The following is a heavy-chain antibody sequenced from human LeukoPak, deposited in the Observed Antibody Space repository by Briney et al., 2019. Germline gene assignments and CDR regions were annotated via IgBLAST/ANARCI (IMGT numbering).Heavy chain of an antibody. CDR2: IDPYSGDT. CDR3: ATDGAVAGTAYPEY. V-gene: IGHV1-2*02. Sequence: GASVKVSCKASGYTFTGYSMNWVRQAPGQGLEWMGCIDPYSGDTSFAQKFQGRVTMTRDTSISTAYMELSSLTSDDTALYYCATDGAVAGTAYPEYWGQGTLVTVSS. D-gene: IGHD6-19*01. CDR1: GYTFTGYS. J-gene: IGHJ4*02.